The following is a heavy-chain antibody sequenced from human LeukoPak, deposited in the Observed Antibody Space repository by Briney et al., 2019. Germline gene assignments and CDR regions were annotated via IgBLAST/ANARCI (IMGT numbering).Heavy chain of an antibody. V-gene: IGHV3-30*18. CDR2: ISYDGSNK. D-gene: IGHD5-18*01. CDR3: AKHTAMVT. J-gene: IGHJ5*02. Sequence: PGGSLRLSCAASGFTFSSYGMPWVRQAPGKGLEWVAVISYDGSNKYYADSVKGRFTISRDNSKNTLYLQMNSLRAEDTAVYYCAKHTAMVTWGQGTLVTVSS. CDR1: GFTFSSYG.